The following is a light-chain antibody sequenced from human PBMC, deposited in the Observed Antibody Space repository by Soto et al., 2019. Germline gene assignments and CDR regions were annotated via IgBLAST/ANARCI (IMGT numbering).Light chain of an antibody. J-gene: IGKJ3*01. CDR3: QKYNSATFFFS. V-gene: IGKV1-27*01. CDR1: QGMTNN. Sequence: DIPMTKSPSSLSASVGDRVTITCRSSQGMTNNLAGYQQKPGQAPKLLISATSSLHSWVTSRFSGSGSGTYFTITISSLQPEDVATAYCQKYNSATFFFSFGPRTKVDL. CDR2: ATS.